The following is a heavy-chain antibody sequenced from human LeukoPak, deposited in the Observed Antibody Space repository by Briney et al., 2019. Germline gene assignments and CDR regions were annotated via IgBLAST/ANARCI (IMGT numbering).Heavy chain of an antibody. CDR1: GGSISSGDYY. CDR2: ISHSGGT. Sequence: SETLSLTCTVSGGSISSGDYYWSWIRQPPGKGLEWIAYISHSGGTSYNPSLKSRATISSDTSRNQFSLKLNSVTPADTAVYYCXRDFQXGPNDXWGQGTLVTVST. D-gene: IGHD2-15*01. J-gene: IGHJ4*02. V-gene: IGHV4-30-4*01. CDR3: XRDFQXGPNDX.